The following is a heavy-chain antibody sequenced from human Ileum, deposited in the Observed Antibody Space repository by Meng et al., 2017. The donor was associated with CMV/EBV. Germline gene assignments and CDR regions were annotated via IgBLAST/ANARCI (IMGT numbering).Heavy chain of an antibody. V-gene: IGHV4-39*07. CDR3: ARGFYDSWEPDY. D-gene: IGHD3/OR15-3a*01. CDR2: IYYTGTT. Sequence: QLPLQESGPGMGKPSETLSLTCSVSGGSISSGSHFWVWIRQPPGKGLEWIGTIYYTGTTYYNPSLKSRVTISVDTSKNQFSLKLSSVTAADTALYYCARGFYDSWEPDYWGHGTLVTVSS. CDR1: GGSISSGSHF. J-gene: IGHJ4*01.